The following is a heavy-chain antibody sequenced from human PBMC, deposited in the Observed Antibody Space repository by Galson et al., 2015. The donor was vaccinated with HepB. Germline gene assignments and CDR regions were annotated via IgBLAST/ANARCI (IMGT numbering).Heavy chain of an antibody. CDR2: IIPIFGTA. V-gene: IGHV1-69*13. Sequence: SVKVSCKASGGTFSSYAISWVRQAPGQGLEWMGGIIPIFGTANYAQKFQGRVTITADESTSTAYMELSSLRSEDTAVYYCARPTTVTSVAFDIWGQGTMVTVSS. CDR3: ARPTTVTSVAFDI. CDR1: GGTFSSYA. J-gene: IGHJ3*02. D-gene: IGHD4-17*01.